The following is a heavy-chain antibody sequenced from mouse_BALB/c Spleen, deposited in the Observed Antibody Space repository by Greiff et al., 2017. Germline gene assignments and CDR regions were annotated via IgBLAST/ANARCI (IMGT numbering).Heavy chain of an antibody. Sequence: EVQLQESGGGLVKPGGSLKLSCAASGFTFSSYAMSWVRQSPEKRLEWVAEISSGGSYTYYPDTVTGRFTISRDNAKNTLYLEMSSLRSEDTAMYYCARDRGLQGMDYWGQGTSVTVSS. CDR2: ISSGGSYT. D-gene: IGHD2-2*01. J-gene: IGHJ4*01. V-gene: IGHV5-9-4*01. CDR1: GFTFSSYA. CDR3: ARDRGLQGMDY.